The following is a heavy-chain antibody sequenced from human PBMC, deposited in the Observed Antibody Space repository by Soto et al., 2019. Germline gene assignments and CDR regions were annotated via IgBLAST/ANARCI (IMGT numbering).Heavy chain of an antibody. CDR1: GFTFSHYA. D-gene: IGHD5-18*01. J-gene: IGHJ4*01. CDR2: ISYDGNKK. CDR3: AREAGEYSYAYHLDY. Sequence: QVQLVESGGGVVQPGRPLRLSCAASGFTFSHYAMHWVRQAPGKGLEWVAIISYDGNKKYYADSVKGRFTISRDNSKNTLYLQMNSLRAEDTAVFYCAREAGEYSYAYHLDYWGHGTLVTVSS. V-gene: IGHV3-30-3*01.